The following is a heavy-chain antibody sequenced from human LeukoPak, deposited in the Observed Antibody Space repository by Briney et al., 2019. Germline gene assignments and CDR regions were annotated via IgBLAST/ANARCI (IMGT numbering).Heavy chain of an antibody. V-gene: IGHV3-9*01. J-gene: IGHJ4*02. CDR1: GFTFSSYS. Sequence: PGGSLRLSCAASGFTFSSYSMNWVRQAPGKGLEWVSGISWNSGTVTYADSVKGRFTISRDNAKNSPYLQMNSLRAEDTALYYCAKDGNVDIVSTMYYFDSWGQGTLVTVSS. CDR2: ISWNSGTV. CDR3: AKDGNVDIVSTMYYFDS. D-gene: IGHD5/OR15-5a*01.